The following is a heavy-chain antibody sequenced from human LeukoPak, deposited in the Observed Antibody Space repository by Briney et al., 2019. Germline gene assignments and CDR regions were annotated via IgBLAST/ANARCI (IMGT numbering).Heavy chain of an antibody. D-gene: IGHD2-21*02. CDR1: GFSLTSRPEG. V-gene: IGHV2-5*02. CDR3: AHRRDYNGDWDGGLFDF. CDR2: AYWDDDN. J-gene: IGHJ4*02. Sequence: SGPTLVKPTETLTLTCSFSGFSLTSRPEGVGWVRQPPGGALEWLAFAYWDDDNRYNPSLRSRLTATKDTSKSQVFLTMTNLDPVDTGTYYCAHRRDYNGDWDGGLFDFWGQGILVTVSS.